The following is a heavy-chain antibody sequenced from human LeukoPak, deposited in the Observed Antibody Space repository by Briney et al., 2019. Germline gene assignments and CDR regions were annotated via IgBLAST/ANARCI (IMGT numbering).Heavy chain of an antibody. Sequence: GGSLRLSCAASGFTFSPYWMHWVRHPPGRGVGGVSRIKSDGSTNYTDSVKGGCTISRDNAKNTVSLQTNSLRPEDTGVYYCARAPSEIGGYYPEYFRHWGQGTLVTASS. V-gene: IGHV3-74*01. CDR3: ARAPSEIGGYYPEYFRH. J-gene: IGHJ1*01. D-gene: IGHD3-22*01. CDR1: GFTFSPYW. CDR2: IKSDGST.